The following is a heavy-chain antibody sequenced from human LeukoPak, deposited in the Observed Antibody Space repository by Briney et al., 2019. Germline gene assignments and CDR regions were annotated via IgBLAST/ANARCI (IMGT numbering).Heavy chain of an antibody. Sequence: GGSLRLSCAASGFTFSSYSMNWVRQAPGKGLEWVSSISSSSSYIYYADSVKGRFTISRDNAKNSLYPQMNSLRAEDTAVYYCASYTLYNAHILVWGQGTLVTVSS. V-gene: IGHV3-21*01. CDR3: ASYTLYNAHILV. CDR1: GFTFSSYS. D-gene: IGHD5-24*01. J-gene: IGHJ4*02. CDR2: ISSSSSYI.